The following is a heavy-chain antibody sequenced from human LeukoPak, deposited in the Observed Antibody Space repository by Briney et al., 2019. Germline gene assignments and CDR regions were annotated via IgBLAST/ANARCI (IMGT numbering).Heavy chain of an antibody. CDR2: ISSRSTYI. CDR3: TRGQSFGQPEAFDI. D-gene: IGHD1-14*01. CDR1: GFTVSSYS. V-gene: IGHV3-21*01. J-gene: IGHJ3*02. Sequence: KPAVCLRLCCAASGFTVSSYSMNWLRPAPGPGREWISTISSRSTYISYADSGRGRFTSSRANTQVSLCLQMNSLSAEATAVYYRTRGQSFGQPEAFDIWGQGTMVTVSS.